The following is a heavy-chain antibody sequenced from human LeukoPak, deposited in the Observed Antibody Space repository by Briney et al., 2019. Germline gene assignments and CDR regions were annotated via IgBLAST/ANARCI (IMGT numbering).Heavy chain of an antibody. Sequence: PGGSLRLSCAASGFSLSGYWMHWVRQVPGKGLVWVSRINSDESSTSYADSVKGRFIISRDNAKNTLYLQMNSLRAEDTAVYYCARVLLERGARWGQGTLVTVSS. V-gene: IGHV3-74*01. CDR1: GFSLSGYW. J-gene: IGHJ4*02. D-gene: IGHD1-1*01. CDR2: INSDESST. CDR3: ARVLLERGAR.